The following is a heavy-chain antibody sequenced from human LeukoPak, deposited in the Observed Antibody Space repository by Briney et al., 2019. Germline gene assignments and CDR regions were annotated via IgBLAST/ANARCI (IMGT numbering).Heavy chain of an antibody. J-gene: IGHJ4*02. D-gene: IGHD1-14*01. V-gene: IGHV3-48*01. CDR3: ARVYRRYFDY. CDR2: IGSSSSSI. Sequence: PGGSLRLSCAASGFIFSSYSMNWVRQAPGKGLEWVSYIGSSSSSIYYADAVKGRFTISRDNAKNSLYLQMNSLRAEDTAVYYCARVYRRYFDYWGQGTLVTVSS. CDR1: GFIFSSYS.